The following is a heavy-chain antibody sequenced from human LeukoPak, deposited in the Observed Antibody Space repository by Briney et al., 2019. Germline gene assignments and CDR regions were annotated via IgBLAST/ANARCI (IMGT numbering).Heavy chain of an antibody. CDR1: GFTFNDYA. Sequence: GGSLRLSCAASGFTFNDYALHWVRQAPGKGLEWVAVISYDGSNKYYADSVKGRFSISRDNSKNTLYLQMNSLRAEDTAVYYCARDRFLVWGQGTTVTVSS. CDR3: ARDRFLV. D-gene: IGHD3-10*01. V-gene: IGHV3-30*04. J-gene: IGHJ6*02. CDR2: ISYDGSNK.